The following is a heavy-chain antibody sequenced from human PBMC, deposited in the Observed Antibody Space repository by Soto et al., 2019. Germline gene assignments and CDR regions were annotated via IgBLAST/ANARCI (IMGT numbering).Heavy chain of an antibody. CDR3: ALPWQGGPLVEYFDY. Sequence: QITLKESGPPLVKPTQTLTLTCTFSGFSLSTSGVGVGWISQPPGKALEWLALIYWDDDKRYSPSLNSTLTITKDTSKIQVVLTMTNMDPVDTATYYCALPWQGGPLVEYFDYWGQGTLVTVSS. CDR1: GFSLSTSGVG. V-gene: IGHV2-5*02. CDR2: IYWDDDK. D-gene: IGHD2-15*01. J-gene: IGHJ4*02.